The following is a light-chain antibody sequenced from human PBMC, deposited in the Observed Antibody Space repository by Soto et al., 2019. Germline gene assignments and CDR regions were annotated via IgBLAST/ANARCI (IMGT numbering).Light chain of an antibody. CDR1: QSVSSY. Sequence: EIVLTQSPATLSLSPGEGATLYCRASQSVSSYLVWHQQKPGQAPRLLIYDASKRATGIPARFSGSGSGTDFTLTISSLEPEDFAVYYCQQRSSRPPMYTFGQGTKVDSK. V-gene: IGKV3-11*01. J-gene: IGKJ2*01. CDR2: DAS. CDR3: QQRSSRPPMYT.